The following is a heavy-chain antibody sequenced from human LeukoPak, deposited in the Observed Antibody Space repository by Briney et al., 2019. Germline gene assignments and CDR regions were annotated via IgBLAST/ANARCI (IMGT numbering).Heavy chain of an antibody. CDR2: IIPILGIA. V-gene: IGHV1-69*10. CDR1: GGTFSSYA. D-gene: IGHD3-10*01. Sequence: SVKVSCKASGGTFSSYAISWVRKAPGQGLEWMGGIIPILGIANYAQKFQGRVTITADKSTSTAYMELSSLRSEDTAVYYCASEFGDTMVRGVIRDWGQGTLVTVSS. J-gene: IGHJ4*02. CDR3: ASEFGDTMVRGVIRD.